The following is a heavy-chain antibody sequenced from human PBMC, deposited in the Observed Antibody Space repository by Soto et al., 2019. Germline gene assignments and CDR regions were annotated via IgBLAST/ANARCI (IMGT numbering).Heavy chain of an antibody. CDR1: GYTFSSRG. Sequence: ASVKVSCKASGYTFSSRGISWVRQAPGQGLEWLGWISCYNGDTFYAQKVQGRVTMTTDRSTSTAYLDLRNLRSDDTAVYYCAVGVDYGDYGYFDSWGQGTLVT. V-gene: IGHV1-18*04. D-gene: IGHD4-17*01. J-gene: IGHJ4*02. CDR2: ISCYNGDT. CDR3: AVGVDYGDYGYFDS.